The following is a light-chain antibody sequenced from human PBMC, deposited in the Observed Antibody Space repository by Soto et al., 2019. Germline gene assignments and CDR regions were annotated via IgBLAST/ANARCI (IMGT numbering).Light chain of an antibody. J-gene: IGKJ4*01. V-gene: IGKV1-39*01. CDR1: QSISRY. Sequence: EIKITQCPFSLSATVGERVTIICRARQSISRYLNWYQQKPGKAPKLLIYAASSLQSGVPSRFSGSGSGTDFTLTISSLQPEDFATYYCQQSYSTPLTFGGGTKVEIK. CDR2: AAS. CDR3: QQSYSTPLT.